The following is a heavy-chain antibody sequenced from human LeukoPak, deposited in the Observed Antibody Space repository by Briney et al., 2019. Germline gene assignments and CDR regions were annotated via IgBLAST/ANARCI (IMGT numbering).Heavy chain of an antibody. D-gene: IGHD2-8*01. Sequence: GGSLRLSCTTSGLTLSNRGMHWVRQAPPRGMEWVCFRWYDCRNKLYADSVKGRLTISRENSKNTLYLEMDSLRVEDTAVYHCVKGSSKTNLLVYFESWGQGTVVTVSS. CDR2: RWYDCRNK. J-gene: IGHJ4*02. CDR1: GLTLSNRG. V-gene: IGHV3-30*02. CDR3: VKGSSKTNLLVYFES.